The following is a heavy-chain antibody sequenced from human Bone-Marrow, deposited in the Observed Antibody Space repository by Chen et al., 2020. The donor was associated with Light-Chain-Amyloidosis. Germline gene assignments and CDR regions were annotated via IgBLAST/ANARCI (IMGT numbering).Heavy chain of an antibody. CDR1: GFTFSSYA. CDR3: TRKGGYFDF. D-gene: IGHD3-10*01. Sequence: EVHLLESGGALVQPGGSLRLSCAASGFTFSSYAMSWVRQAPGKGLEWVSTVSGSTVSTYYAGAVKGRFIISRDNSKSTLYLQMNSLRAGDTAVYFCTRKGGYFDFWGQGSLVTVSS. CDR2: VSGSTVST. J-gene: IGHJ4*02. V-gene: IGHV3-23*01.